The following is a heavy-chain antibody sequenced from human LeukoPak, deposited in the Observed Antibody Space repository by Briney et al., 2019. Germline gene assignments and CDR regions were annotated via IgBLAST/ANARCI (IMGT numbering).Heavy chain of an antibody. V-gene: IGHV3-30*18. J-gene: IGHJ4*02. D-gene: IGHD5-12*01. Sequence: GGSLRLSCAASGFTFSSYGMHWVRQAPGKGLEWVAVISYDGSNKYYADSVKGRFTISRDNSKNTLYLQMNSLRAEDTAVYYCAKDRGGGYAGRYYFDYWGQGTLVTVSS. CDR3: AKDRGGGYAGRYYFDY. CDR1: GFTFSSYG. CDR2: ISYDGSNK.